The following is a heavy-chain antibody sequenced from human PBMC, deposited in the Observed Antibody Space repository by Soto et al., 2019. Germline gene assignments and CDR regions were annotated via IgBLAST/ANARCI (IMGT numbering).Heavy chain of an antibody. V-gene: IGHV3-23*01. D-gene: IGHD2-8*01. Sequence: GGSLRLSCAASGFTFSSYAMSWVRQAPGKGLEWVSAISGSGGSTYYADSVKGRFTISRDNSKNTLYLQMNSLRAEDTAVYYCAKDPPLPPRDIVLNQLPDIWGQGTMVTVSS. CDR3: AKDPPLPPRDIVLNQLPDI. J-gene: IGHJ3*02. CDR2: ISGSGGST. CDR1: GFTFSSYA.